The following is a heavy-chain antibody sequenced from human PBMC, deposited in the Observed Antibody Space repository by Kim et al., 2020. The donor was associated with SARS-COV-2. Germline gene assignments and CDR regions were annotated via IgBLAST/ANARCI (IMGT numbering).Heavy chain of an antibody. CDR2: IGTAGDT. Sequence: GGSLRLSCAASGFTFSSYDMHWVRQATGKGLEWVSAIGTAGDTYYPGSVKGRFTISRENAKNSLYLQMNSLRAGDTAVYYCARGSQNSNYGDYVDAFDIWGQGTMVTVSS. CDR1: GFTFSSYD. CDR3: ARGSQNSNYGDYVDAFDI. D-gene: IGHD4-17*01. J-gene: IGHJ3*02. V-gene: IGHV3-13*04.